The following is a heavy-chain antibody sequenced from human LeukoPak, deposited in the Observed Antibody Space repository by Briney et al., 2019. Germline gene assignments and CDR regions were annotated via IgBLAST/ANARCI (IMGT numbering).Heavy chain of an antibody. V-gene: IGHV3-33*01. CDR2: IWHDGSHK. Sequence: GGSLRLSCAASGFAFNTYAMHWVRQAPGQGLEWVALIWHDGSHKFYSNSARGQFTISRDNSKNTVSLQMNNLRSEDTAVYDCAREESSTVVFDYWGQGTLVTVSS. J-gene: IGHJ4*02. CDR3: AREESSTVVFDY. CDR1: GFAFNTYA. D-gene: IGHD4-23*01.